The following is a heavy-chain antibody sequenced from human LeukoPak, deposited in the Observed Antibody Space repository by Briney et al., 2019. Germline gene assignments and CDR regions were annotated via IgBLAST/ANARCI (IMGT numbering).Heavy chain of an antibody. V-gene: IGHV1-18*01. Sequence: ASVKVSCKASGYTFTSYGISWVRQAPGQGLEWMGWISAYNGNTNYAQKLQGRVTMTTDTSTSTAYMELRSLRSDDTAVYYCARDQGYDSSGELDYWGQGTLVTVSS. CDR1: GYTFTSYG. D-gene: IGHD3-22*01. CDR3: ARDQGYDSSGELDY. J-gene: IGHJ4*02. CDR2: ISAYNGNT.